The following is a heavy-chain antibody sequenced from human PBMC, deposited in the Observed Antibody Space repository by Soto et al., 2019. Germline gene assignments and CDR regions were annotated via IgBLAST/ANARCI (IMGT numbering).Heavy chain of an antibody. V-gene: IGHV3-23*01. D-gene: IGHD2-2*01. CDR2: ISGSGGST. CDR3: ANAPSTLVNPGDAFDI. CDR1: GFTFSSYA. J-gene: IGHJ3*02. Sequence: EVQLLESGGGLVQPGGSLRLSCAASGFTFSSYAMSWVRQAPGKGLEWVSAISGSGGSTYYADSVKGRFTISRDNSKNTVYLQMNRLRAEDTAVYYCANAPSTLVNPGDAFDIWGQGTMVTVSS.